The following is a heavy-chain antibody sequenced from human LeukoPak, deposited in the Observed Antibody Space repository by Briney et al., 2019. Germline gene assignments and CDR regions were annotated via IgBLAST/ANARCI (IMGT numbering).Heavy chain of an antibody. D-gene: IGHD5-12*01. CDR3: AREIGSGYVIRYDY. V-gene: IGHV3-7*03. CDR2: IKQDGSEK. CDR1: GFTFSSFW. J-gene: IGHJ4*02. Sequence: PGGSLRLSCAASGFTFSSFWMTWVRQAPGKGLEWVANIKQDGSEKYYVDSVRGRFTISRDNAKNSLYLQMNSLRAEDTAVYYCAREIGSGYVIRYDYWGQGTLVTVSS.